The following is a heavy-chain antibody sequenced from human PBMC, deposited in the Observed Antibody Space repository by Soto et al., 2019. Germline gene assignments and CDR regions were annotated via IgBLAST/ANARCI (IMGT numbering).Heavy chain of an antibody. CDR3: AKDRDDIGMVDAFDI. CDR2: INPSGGST. CDR1: GYTFASNY. V-gene: IGHV1-46*01. Sequence: GVSVKVCSEACGYTFASNYMHWAQQAHGQGLEWMGIINPSGGSTSYAQKFQGRVTMTRDTSTSTVYMELNSLRAEDTAVYFCAKDRDDIGMVDAFDIWGRGTMVTVSS. J-gene: IGHJ3*02. D-gene: IGHD3-3*01.